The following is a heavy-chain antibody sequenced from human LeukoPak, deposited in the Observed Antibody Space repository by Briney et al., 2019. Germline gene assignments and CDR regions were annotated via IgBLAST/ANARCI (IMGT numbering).Heavy chain of an antibody. D-gene: IGHD6-19*01. Sequence: ASVKVSCKVSGYTFTGYYMHWVRQAPGQGLEWMGRINPNSGGTNYAQKFQGRVTMTRDTSISTAYMELSRLRSDDTAVYYCARERKYSSGWYVDYWGQGTLVTVSS. J-gene: IGHJ4*02. CDR2: INPNSGGT. V-gene: IGHV1-2*06. CDR3: ARERKYSSGWYVDY. CDR1: GYTFTGYY.